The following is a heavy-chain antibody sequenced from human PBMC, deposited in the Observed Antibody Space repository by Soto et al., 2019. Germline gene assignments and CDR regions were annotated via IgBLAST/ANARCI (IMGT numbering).Heavy chain of an antibody. CDR1: GGSISSSSYY. Sequence: SETLSLTCTVSGGSISSSSYYWGWIRQPPGKGLEWIGSIYYSGSTYYNPSLKSRVTISVDTSKNQFSLKVSGVSAADTAVYYCATSQKGYNWNYFDHWGQGALVTVSS. CDR3: ATSQKGYNWNYFDH. CDR2: IYYSGST. D-gene: IGHD1-20*01. V-gene: IGHV4-39*01. J-gene: IGHJ4*02.